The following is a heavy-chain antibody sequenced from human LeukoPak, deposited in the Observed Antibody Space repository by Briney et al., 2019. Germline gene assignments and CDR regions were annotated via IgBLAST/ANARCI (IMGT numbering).Heavy chain of an antibody. CDR3: ARESSGSGSYYRYAFDI. CDR2: IYYSGST. V-gene: IGHV4-31*03. D-gene: IGHD3-10*01. Sequence: SETLSLTCTVSGGSISSGGYYWSWIRQHPGKGLEWIGYIYYSGSTYYNPSLKSRVTISVDTSKNQFSLKLSSVTAADTAVYYCARESSGSGSYYRYAFDIWGQGTMVTVSS. J-gene: IGHJ3*02. CDR1: GGSISSGGYY.